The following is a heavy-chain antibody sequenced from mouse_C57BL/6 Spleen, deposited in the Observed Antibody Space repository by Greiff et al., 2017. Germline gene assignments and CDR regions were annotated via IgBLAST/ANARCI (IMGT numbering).Heavy chain of an antibody. CDR3: TTYEYDWFAY. D-gene: IGHD2-4*01. J-gene: IGHJ3*01. Sequence: EVQLQQSGTVLARPGASVKMSCKTSGYTFTSYWMHWVKQRPGQGLEWIGAIYPGNSDTSYNQKFKGKAKLTAVTSASTAYMELSSLTNEDSAVYYCTTYEYDWFAYWGQGTLVTVSA. CDR2: IYPGNSDT. V-gene: IGHV1-5*01. CDR1: GYTFTSYW.